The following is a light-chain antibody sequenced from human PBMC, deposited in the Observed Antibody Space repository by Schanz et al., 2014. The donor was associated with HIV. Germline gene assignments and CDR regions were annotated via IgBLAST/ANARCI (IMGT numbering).Light chain of an antibody. V-gene: IGKV1-39*01. CDR2: LAS. CDR3: QQCNSNPLT. J-gene: IGKJ4*01. Sequence: DIQMTQSPSSLSASVGDRVTITCRASQSISTYLNWYQQKPGKAPNLLIYLASSLQSGVPSRFSGSGYGTDFTLTISSLQPEDFATYYCQQCNSNPLTFGGGTKVDIK. CDR1: QSISTY.